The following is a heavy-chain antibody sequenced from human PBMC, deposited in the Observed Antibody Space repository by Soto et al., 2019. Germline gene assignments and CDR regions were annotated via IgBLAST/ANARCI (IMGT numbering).Heavy chain of an antibody. D-gene: IGHD3-16*01. J-gene: IGHJ5*02. V-gene: IGHV3-23*01. Sequence: EVQLLESGGGLVQPGGSLRLSCAASGFNFRNYVMSWVRQPPGKGVEWVSSIHGNGGGTYYADSVKGRFTVSRDDSKETLLPQLRGLRVDDTAVYYCAKDAVAVNGVWDWFDPWGQGTLVTVSS. CDR3: AKDAVAVNGVWDWFDP. CDR1: GFNFRNYV. CDR2: IHGNGGGT.